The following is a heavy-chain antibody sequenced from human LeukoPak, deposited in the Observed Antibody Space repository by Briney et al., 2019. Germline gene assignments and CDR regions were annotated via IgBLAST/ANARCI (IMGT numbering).Heavy chain of an antibody. Sequence: GRSLRLSCAASGFTFDDYAMHWVRHAPGKGLEWVSGISWNSGSIGYADSVKGRFTISRDNAKNSLYLQMNSLRAEDTAAYFCVRDYCSGGSCYESKWFDPWGQGTLVTVSS. CDR2: ISWNSGSI. CDR1: GFTFDDYA. J-gene: IGHJ5*02. CDR3: VRDYCSGGSCYESKWFDP. V-gene: IGHV3-9*01. D-gene: IGHD2-15*01.